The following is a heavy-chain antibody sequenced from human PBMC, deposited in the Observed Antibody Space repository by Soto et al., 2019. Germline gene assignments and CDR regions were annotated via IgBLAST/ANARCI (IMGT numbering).Heavy chain of an antibody. D-gene: IGHD6-13*01. J-gene: IGHJ5*02. CDR2: INHSGST. Sequence: SETLSLTCAVYGGSFTDYYWSWIRQSPGKGLEWIGEINHSGSTNYNPSLKSRAAISVDTSKKHFSLKLSSVIAADTAVYYCAAYPFIAAAGTGRDWFDPWGQGTLVTVSS. V-gene: IGHV4-34*01. CDR3: AAYPFIAAAGTGRDWFDP. CDR1: GGSFTDYY.